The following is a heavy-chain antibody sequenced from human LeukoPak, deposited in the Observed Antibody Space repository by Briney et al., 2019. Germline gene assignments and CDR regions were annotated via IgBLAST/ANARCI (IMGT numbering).Heavy chain of an antibody. Sequence: SETLSLTCTVSGDSISNTNYYWGWIRQPPGEGLEWIGSFCCSGNTYYNPSLKSRVTISVDTSKNQLSLKLSSVTAADTAVYYCARRQDIVVVPAGMPYDFDYWGQGTLVTVSS. CDR3: ARRQDIVVVPAGMPYDFDY. CDR2: FCCSGNT. CDR1: GDSISNTNYY. V-gene: IGHV4-39*01. J-gene: IGHJ4*02. D-gene: IGHD2-2*01.